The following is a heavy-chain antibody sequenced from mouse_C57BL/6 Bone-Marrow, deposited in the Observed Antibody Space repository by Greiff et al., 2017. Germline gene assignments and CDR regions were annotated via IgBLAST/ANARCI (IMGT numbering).Heavy chain of an antibody. D-gene: IGHD4-1*01. CDR2: IYPGGGYP. CDR1: GYTFTNYW. J-gene: IGHJ2*01. CDR3: ARSNWGFDY. V-gene: IGHV1-63*01. Sequence: VKLVESGAELVRPGTSVKMSCKASGYTFTNYWLGWAKQRPGHGLEWIGDIYPGGGYPNSNEQFKGKATLTADKSSSTAYMQFSSLTSEDSAIYYCARSNWGFDYWGQGTTLTVSS.